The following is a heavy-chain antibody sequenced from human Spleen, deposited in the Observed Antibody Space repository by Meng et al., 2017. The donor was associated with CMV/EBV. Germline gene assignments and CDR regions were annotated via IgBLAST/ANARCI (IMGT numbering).Heavy chain of an antibody. J-gene: IGHJ5*02. Sequence: SETLSLTSTVSGGSISSYYWSWIRQPPGKGLEWIGYISHSGSSNYNPSLKSRVTISVDTSKNQFSLKLSSVTAADTAVYYCARGAGLWFGESRDWFDPWGQGTLVTVSS. D-gene: IGHD3-10*01. CDR2: ISHSGSS. CDR3: ARGAGLWFGESRDWFDP. V-gene: IGHV4-59*01. CDR1: GGSISSYY.